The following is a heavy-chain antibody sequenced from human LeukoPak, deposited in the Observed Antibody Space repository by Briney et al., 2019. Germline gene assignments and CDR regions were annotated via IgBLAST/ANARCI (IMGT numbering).Heavy chain of an antibody. V-gene: IGHV3-23*01. J-gene: IGHJ6*02. Sequence: SGGSLRLSCAASGFTFSNYWMSWVRQAPGKGLEWVSGISGSDGSTYYADSVKGRFTISRDNSKNRLYLLMNSLRAEDTALYYCAKSLGSSSWYFYYGMDVWGQGTTVTVSS. D-gene: IGHD6-6*01. CDR2: ISGSDGST. CDR3: AKSLGSSSWYFYYGMDV. CDR1: GFTFSNYW.